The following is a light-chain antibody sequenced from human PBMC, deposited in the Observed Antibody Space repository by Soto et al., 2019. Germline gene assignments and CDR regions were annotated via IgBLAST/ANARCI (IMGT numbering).Light chain of an antibody. J-gene: IGLJ3*02. CDR2: EVS. CDR3: SSYTSSSTLV. Sequence: QSVLTQPASVSGSPGQSITISCTGTSSDVGGYNYVSWYQQHPGKAPKLMIYEVSNWPSGVSNRFSGSKSGNTASLTISGLQAEDEADYYCSSYTSSSTLVFGGGTKLPVL. CDR1: SSDVGGYNY. V-gene: IGLV2-14*01.